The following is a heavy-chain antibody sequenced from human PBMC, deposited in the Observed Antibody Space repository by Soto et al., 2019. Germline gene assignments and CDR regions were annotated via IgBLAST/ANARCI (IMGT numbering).Heavy chain of an antibody. J-gene: IGHJ4*02. CDR3: ARLGSDNHYSSSAPYYFDY. V-gene: IGHV3-53*04. D-gene: IGHD6-6*01. CDR2: IYSGGTT. CDR1: GFTVSSNY. Sequence: PGGSLRLSCAGSGFTVSSNYMSWVRQAPGKGLEWVSFIYSGGTTYYADSVKGRFTISRHNSKNTLYLQMNSLRAEDTAVYYCARLGSDNHYSSSAPYYFDYWGQGTLVTVSS.